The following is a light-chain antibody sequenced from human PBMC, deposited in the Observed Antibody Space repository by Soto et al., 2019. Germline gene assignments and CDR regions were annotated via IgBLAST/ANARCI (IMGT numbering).Light chain of an antibody. J-gene: IGLJ1*01. CDR1: SSDVGGYSY. CDR2: DVT. Sequence: QSVLTQPHSVSGSPGQSVTISCTGTSSDVGGYSYVSWYQQHPGKAPQLIIYDVTERPSGVPDRFSGSKSGNTASLTISGLQAEDEADYYCCSYTGSYSYVFGIGTKATV. V-gene: IGLV2-11*01. CDR3: CSYTGSYSYV.